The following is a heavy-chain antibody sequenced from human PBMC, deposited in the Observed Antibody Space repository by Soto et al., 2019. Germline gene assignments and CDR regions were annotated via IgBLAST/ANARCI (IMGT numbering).Heavy chain of an antibody. CDR3: AIPYSGSYYTYFDY. CDR2: IYPGDSDT. Sequence: PGASLPISCKVSGYSFTSYWIGWVRQMPGKGLEWMGIIYPGDSDTRYSPSFQGQVTISADKSISTAYLQWSSLKASDTAMYYCAIPYSGSYYTYFDYWGQGTLVNVSS. D-gene: IGHD1-26*01. J-gene: IGHJ4*02. CDR1: GYSFTSYW. V-gene: IGHV5-51*01.